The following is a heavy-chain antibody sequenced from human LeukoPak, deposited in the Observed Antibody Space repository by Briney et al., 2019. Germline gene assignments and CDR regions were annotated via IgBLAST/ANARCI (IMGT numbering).Heavy chain of an antibody. CDR1: GGSFSGYY. J-gene: IGHJ5*02. Sequence: SETLSLTCAVYGGSFSGYYWSWIRQPPGKGLEWIGEINHSGSTNYNPSLKSRVTISVDRSKNQFSLKLSSVTAADTAVYYCARVDGCSGGSCYSAFDPWGQGTLVTVSS. CDR2: INHSGST. CDR3: ARVDGCSGGSCYSAFDP. V-gene: IGHV4-34*01. D-gene: IGHD2-15*01.